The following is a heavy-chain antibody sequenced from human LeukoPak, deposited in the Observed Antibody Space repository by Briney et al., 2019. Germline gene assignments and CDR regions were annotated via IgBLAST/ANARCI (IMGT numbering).Heavy chain of an antibody. D-gene: IGHD6-13*01. J-gene: IGHJ4*02. CDR2: ITASGATT. CDR3: AKYSSSRSGYFDY. CDR1: GFTFSAHA. V-gene: IGHV3-23*01. Sequence: GGSLRLSCAASGFTFSAHAMNWVRQAPGRGLEWVSGITASGATTYFADSVRGRFTISRDHSKNTLSLQMNSLRAEDTAVYYCAKYSSSRSGYFDYWGQGTLVTVSS.